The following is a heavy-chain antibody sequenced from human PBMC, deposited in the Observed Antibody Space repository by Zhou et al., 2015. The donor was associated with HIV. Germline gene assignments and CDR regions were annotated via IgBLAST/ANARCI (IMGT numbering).Heavy chain of an antibody. V-gene: IGHV1-69*06. CDR1: GGTFNSYA. D-gene: IGHD1-7*01. J-gene: IGHJ6*02. CDR2: IIPIFGTA. CDR3: ARCSWNYQRQLYALDV. Sequence: QVQLVQSGVEVKRPGSSVKVSCKATGGTFNSYAINWVRQAPGQGLEWMGGIIPIFGTADYAQKFQDRVTITADTSTNTAYMELNSLRSEDTAVIYCARCSWNYQRQLYALDVWGQGTTVTVSS.